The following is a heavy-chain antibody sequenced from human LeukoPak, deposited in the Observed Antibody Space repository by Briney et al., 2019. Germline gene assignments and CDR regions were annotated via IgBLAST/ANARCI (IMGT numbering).Heavy chain of an antibody. V-gene: IGHV3-23*01. D-gene: IGHD1-26*01. CDR1: GFTFSSYA. CDR3: ANWQSGSRVFFDY. Sequence: GGSLRLSRAASGFTFSSYALSWVRQAPGKGLEWVSAISADGGDTYYADSVKGRFTISRDNSKNTLDLHMSSLRAEDTAIYYCANWQSGSRVFFDYWGQGTLVTVSS. J-gene: IGHJ4*02. CDR2: ISADGGDT.